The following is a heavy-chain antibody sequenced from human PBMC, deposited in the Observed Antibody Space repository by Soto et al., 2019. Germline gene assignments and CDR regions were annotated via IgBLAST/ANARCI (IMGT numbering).Heavy chain of an antibody. V-gene: IGHV4-4*02. CDR1: SGSITSSNW. J-gene: IGHJ6*02. D-gene: IGHD2-8*01. Sequence: QVQLQESGPGLVKPSGTLSLTCAVSSGSITSSNWWSWVRQPPGKGLEWIGEIVHNRNTYYNSALKSLVTMSVDTSTNQFSLNLGSVTAADTAVYYCARRTWGMDVWGQGTTVTVSS. CDR2: IVHNRNT. CDR3: ARRTWGMDV.